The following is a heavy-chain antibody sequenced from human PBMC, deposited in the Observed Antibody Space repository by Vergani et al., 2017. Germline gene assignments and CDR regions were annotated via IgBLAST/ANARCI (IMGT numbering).Heavy chain of an antibody. J-gene: IGHJ4*02. D-gene: IGHD5-12*01. CDR3: ARADIVATIASDY. Sequence: QVQLVESGGGLVKPGGSLRLSCAASGFTFSDYYMSWIRQAPGKGLEWVSYISSSSSYTNYADSVKGRFTISRDNAKNSLYLQMNSLRAADTAVYYCARADIVATIASDYWGQGTLVTVSS. CDR1: GFTFSDYY. CDR2: ISSSSSYT. V-gene: IGHV3-11*05.